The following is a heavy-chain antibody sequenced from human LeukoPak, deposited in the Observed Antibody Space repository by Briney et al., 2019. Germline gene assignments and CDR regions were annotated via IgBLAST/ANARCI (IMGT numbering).Heavy chain of an antibody. CDR3: ASGKIYYYYYYVDV. CDR1: GYTFTGYY. J-gene: IGHJ6*03. Sequence: GASVKVSCKASGYTFTGYYMHWVRQAPGQGLEWMGRINPNSGGTNYAQKFQGRVTIATDESTSTAYMELSSLRSEDTAVYYCASGKIYYYYYYVDVWGKGTTVTVSS. V-gene: IGHV1-2*06. D-gene: IGHD4-23*01. CDR2: INPNSGGT.